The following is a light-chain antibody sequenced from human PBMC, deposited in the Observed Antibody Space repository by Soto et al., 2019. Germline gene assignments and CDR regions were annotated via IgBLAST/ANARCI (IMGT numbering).Light chain of an antibody. V-gene: IGLV2-11*01. Sequence: QSALTQPRSVSGSPGQSVTISCTGTSSDVGAYNYVSWYQQHPGKAPRLMIYDVTRRPSGVPDRFSGSKSGSTASLTISGPQAEDEADYYCCSNAGSYTFVFGAGTKVTVL. CDR1: SSDVGAYNY. CDR2: DVT. J-gene: IGLJ1*01. CDR3: CSNAGSYTFV.